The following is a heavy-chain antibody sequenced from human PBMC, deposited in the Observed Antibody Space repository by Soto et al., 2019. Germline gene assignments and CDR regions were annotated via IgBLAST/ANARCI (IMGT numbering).Heavy chain of an antibody. CDR2: IRSKANSYAT. J-gene: IGHJ4*02. V-gene: IGHV3-73*02. CDR3: TLNVDIVATIMGY. Sequence: EVQLVESGGGLVQPGGSLKLSCAASGFTFSGSAMHWVRQASGKGLEWVGRIRSKANSYATAYAASVKGRFTISRDDSKNTAYLQMNSLKTEDTAVYYCTLNVDIVATIMGYWGQGTLFTVSS. D-gene: IGHD5-12*01. CDR1: GFTFSGSA.